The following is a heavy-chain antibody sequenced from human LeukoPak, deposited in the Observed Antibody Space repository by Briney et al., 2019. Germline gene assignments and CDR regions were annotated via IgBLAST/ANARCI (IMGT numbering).Heavy chain of an antibody. D-gene: IGHD6-13*01. Sequence: GGSLRLSCAASGLTFSDSWMNWVRQAPGKGLEWVANIKQDGSEKYYVDSVKGRFTISRDNAKDSLYLQMNYLRAEDTAVYYCASGRRCSSCFSLRPYIGWGQGTLVTVSS. CDR3: ASGRRCSSCFSLRPYIG. CDR2: IKQDGSEK. V-gene: IGHV3-7*01. CDR1: GLTFSDSW. J-gene: IGHJ4*02.